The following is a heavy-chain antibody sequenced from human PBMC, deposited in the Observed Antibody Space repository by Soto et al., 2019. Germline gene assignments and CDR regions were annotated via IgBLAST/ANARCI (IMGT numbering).Heavy chain of an antibody. CDR1: GVTFSSYT. J-gene: IGHJ3*01. V-gene: IGHV1-69*04. CDR2: IIPVLGVA. CDR3: ARGLFNGDSDVSDF. Sequence: QVQLVQSGAEVRKPGSSVKVSCKASGVTFSSYTISWVRQAPGQGIEWMGRIIPVLGVANYAPKFQGRLTIIADEPTSTVYMDLSSLRSEDTAMYYARGLFNGDSDVSDFWGQGTFITVSS.